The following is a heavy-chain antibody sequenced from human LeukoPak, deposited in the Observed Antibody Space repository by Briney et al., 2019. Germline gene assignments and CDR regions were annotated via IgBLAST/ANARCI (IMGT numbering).Heavy chain of an antibody. CDR1: GFTFSSHW. D-gene: IGHD2-15*01. V-gene: IGHV3-74*03. Sequence: GGPLRLSCAASGFTFSSHWMRLVRQAPGKGLVLVSRINGDGSNTTYADSVKGRFTITRDNAKNPLYLQMNSLRAEETAVYHCARSKRWYFTDGFDIWGQGTMVTVSS. J-gene: IGHJ3*02. CDR2: INGDGSNT. CDR3: ARSKRWYFTDGFDI.